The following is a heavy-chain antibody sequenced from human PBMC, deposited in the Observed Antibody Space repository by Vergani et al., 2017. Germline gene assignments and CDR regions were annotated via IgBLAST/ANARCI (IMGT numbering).Heavy chain of an antibody. J-gene: IGHJ4*02. D-gene: IGHD2-2*01. CDR1: GYTFTDSF. Sequence: QVQLVQSGAEVKKPGASVKVSCKASGYTFTDSFMHWVRQAPGQGLEWMGWINPNSGGTNYAQKFQGRVTMTRDTSLSTAYMELSNLRSDDTDVYYCARVGTSSNRDYFDYWGQGTLVTVSS. CDR3: ARVGTSSNRDYFDY. V-gene: IGHV1-2*02. CDR2: INPNSGGT.